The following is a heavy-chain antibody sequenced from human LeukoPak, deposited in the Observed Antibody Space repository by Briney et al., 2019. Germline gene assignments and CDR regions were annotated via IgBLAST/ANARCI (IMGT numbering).Heavy chain of an antibody. Sequence: SETLSLTCAVYGGSFSGYYWSWIRQPPGKGLEWIGEINHSGSTNYNPSLKSRVTISVGTSKNQFSLKLSSVTAADTAVYYCARVLLSDSSGYYGIDYWGQGTLVTVSS. CDR3: ARVLLSDSSGYYGIDY. D-gene: IGHD3-22*01. V-gene: IGHV4-34*01. CDR2: INHSGST. J-gene: IGHJ4*02. CDR1: GGSFSGYY.